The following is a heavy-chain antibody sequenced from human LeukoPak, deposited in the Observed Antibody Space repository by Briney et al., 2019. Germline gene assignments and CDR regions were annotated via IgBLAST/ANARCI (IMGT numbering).Heavy chain of an antibody. Sequence: PSETLSLTCTVSGGSISSSSYYWGWIRQPPGKGLERIGSIYYSGSTYYNPSLKSRVTISVDTSKNQFSLKLSSVTAADTAVYYCARRSLKGWFDPWGQGTLVTVSS. J-gene: IGHJ5*02. V-gene: IGHV4-39*01. CDR1: GGSISSSSYY. CDR2: IYYSGST. CDR3: ARRSLKGWFDP.